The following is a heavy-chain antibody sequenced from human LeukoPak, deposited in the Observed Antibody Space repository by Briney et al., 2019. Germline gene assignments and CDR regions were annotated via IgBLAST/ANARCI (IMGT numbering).Heavy chain of an antibody. J-gene: IGHJ4*02. Sequence: GGSLRLSCAASGFTFSSYGMSWVRQAPGKGREWVSFIIVSGGSTYYADSVKGRFTTARDNSKNTLYLQMNSLRAEDTAVYYCAKDRKYASSAYSYYWGQGTLVTVSS. D-gene: IGHD3-22*01. CDR2: IIVSGGST. V-gene: IGHV3-23*01. CDR1: GFTFSSYG. CDR3: AKDRKYASSAYSYY.